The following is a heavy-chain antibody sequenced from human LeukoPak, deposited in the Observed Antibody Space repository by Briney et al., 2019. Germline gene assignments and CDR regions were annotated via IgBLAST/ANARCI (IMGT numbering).Heavy chain of an antibody. V-gene: IGHV4-59*08. Sequence: SETLSLTCTVSGGSISSYYWSWIRQPPGKGLKWIGYIYYSGSTNYNPSLKSRVTISVDTSKNQFSLKLSSVTAADTAVYYCARLETVAGISAWGQGTLVTVSS. CDR3: ARLETVAGISA. D-gene: IGHD6-19*01. CDR2: IYYSGST. CDR1: GGSISSYY. J-gene: IGHJ4*02.